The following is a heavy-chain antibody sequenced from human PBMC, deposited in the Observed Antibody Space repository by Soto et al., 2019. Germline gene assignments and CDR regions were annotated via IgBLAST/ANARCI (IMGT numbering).Heavy chain of an antibody. Sequence: EVQLVESGGGLVQPGGSLKLSCAASGFTFSGSAMHWVRQASGKGLEWVGRIRSKANSYATAYAASVKGRFTISRDDSKITAYLQMNSLKTEDTAVYYCTSWGDYQSSELGDYWGQGTLVTVSS. D-gene: IGHD3-16*01. CDR3: TSWGDYQSSELGDY. V-gene: IGHV3-73*02. CDR1: GFTFSGSA. J-gene: IGHJ4*02. CDR2: IRSKANSYAT.